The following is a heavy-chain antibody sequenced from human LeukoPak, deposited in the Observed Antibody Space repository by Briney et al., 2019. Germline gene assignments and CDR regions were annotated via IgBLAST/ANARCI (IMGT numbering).Heavy chain of an antibody. J-gene: IGHJ3*02. V-gene: IGHV4-4*02. D-gene: IGHD3-22*01. CDR3: ARSTGVFNYYDSRGGAFDI. CDR1: GGSISSNNW. Sequence: SETLSLTCAVSGGSISSNNWWSWVRQPPGKGLEWIGYFYYSGNTNYNPSLKSRVTMSVDTSRNQFSLKLSSVTAADTAVYYCARSTGVFNYYDSRGGAFDIWGQGTMVTVSS. CDR2: FYYSGNT.